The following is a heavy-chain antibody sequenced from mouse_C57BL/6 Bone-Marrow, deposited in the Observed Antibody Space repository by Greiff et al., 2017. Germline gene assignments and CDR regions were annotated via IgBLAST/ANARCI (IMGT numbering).Heavy chain of an antibody. CDR2: ILPGSGST. D-gene: IGHD1-1*01. CDR3: ARDYYGSSYVWYFDV. J-gene: IGHJ1*03. CDR1: GYTFTGYW. V-gene: IGHV1-9*01. Sequence: QVQLQQSGAELMKPGASVKLSCKATGYTFTGYWIEWVKQRPGHGLEWIGEILPGSGSTNYNEKFKGKATFTADTPSNTAYMQLSSLTTEDSAIYYCARDYYGSSYVWYFDVWGTGTTVTVSS.